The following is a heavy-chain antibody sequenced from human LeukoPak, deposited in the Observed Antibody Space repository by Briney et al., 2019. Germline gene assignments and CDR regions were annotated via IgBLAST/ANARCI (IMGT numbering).Heavy chain of an antibody. V-gene: IGHV1-18*01. Sequence: ASVKVSCKTSGYNFNIYGISWVRQAPGQGLEWMGWISGYNGNTNSAPKLQGRVTMTTDTSTSTAHMELRSLTSDDTAVYYCARDERARDFGAAGYFDYWGQGTLVAVSS. CDR2: ISGYNGNT. CDR3: ARDERARDFGAAGYFDY. CDR1: GYNFNIYG. D-gene: IGHD4-17*01. J-gene: IGHJ4*02.